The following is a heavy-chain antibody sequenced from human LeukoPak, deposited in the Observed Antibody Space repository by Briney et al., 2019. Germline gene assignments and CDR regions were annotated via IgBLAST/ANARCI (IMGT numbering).Heavy chain of an antibody. Sequence: GGSLRLSCAASGFTFSNYDMHWVRQAPGKGLEWVSAMSSVTYYADSEKGRFTISRDDSKSTLFLQMNSLRAEDTAVYYYAKAFFSGSGGNHKHFDSWGQGTLVTVSS. CDR2: MSSVT. V-gene: IGHV3-NL1*01. CDR3: AKAFFSGSGGNHKHFDS. CDR1: GFTFSNYD. J-gene: IGHJ4*02. D-gene: IGHD3-10*01.